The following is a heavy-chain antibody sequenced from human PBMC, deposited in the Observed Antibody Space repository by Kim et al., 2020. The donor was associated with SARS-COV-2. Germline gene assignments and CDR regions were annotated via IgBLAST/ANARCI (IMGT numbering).Heavy chain of an antibody. D-gene: IGHD3-9*01. V-gene: IGHV1-24*01. Sequence: ASVKVSCKVSGYTLTELSMHWVRQAPGKGLEWMGGFDPEDGETIYAQKFQGRVTMTEDTSTDTAYMELSSLRSEDTAVYYCATASPYVLRYFDWLHSTYYFDYWGQGTLVTVSS. CDR2: FDPEDGET. J-gene: IGHJ4*02. CDR3: ATASPYVLRYFDWLHSTYYFDY. CDR1: GYTLTELS.